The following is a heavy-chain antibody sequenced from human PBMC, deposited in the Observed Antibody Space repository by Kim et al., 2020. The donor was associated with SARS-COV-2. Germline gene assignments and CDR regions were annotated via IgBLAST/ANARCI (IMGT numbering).Heavy chain of an antibody. CDR3: ARGGGITAAAGYDAFDI. J-gene: IGHJ3*02. Sequence: VKGRFTISRDNAKNSLYLQMNSLRAEDTAVYYCARGGGITAAAGYDAFDIWGQGTMVTVSS. V-gene: IGHV3-21*01. D-gene: IGHD6-13*01.